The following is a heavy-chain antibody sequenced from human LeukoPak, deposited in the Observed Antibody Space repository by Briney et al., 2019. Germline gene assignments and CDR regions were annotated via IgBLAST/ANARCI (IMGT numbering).Heavy chain of an antibody. CDR3: ALGLLLDY. CDR2: IYYSGST. Sequence: PSETLSLTCTVSGGPISSSSYYWGWIRQPPGKGLEWIGSIYYSGSTYYNPSLNSRVTISVDTSKNQFSLKLSSVTAADTAVYYCALGLLLDYWGQGTLVTVSS. D-gene: IGHD3-22*01. J-gene: IGHJ4*02. V-gene: IGHV4-39*01. CDR1: GGPISSSSYY.